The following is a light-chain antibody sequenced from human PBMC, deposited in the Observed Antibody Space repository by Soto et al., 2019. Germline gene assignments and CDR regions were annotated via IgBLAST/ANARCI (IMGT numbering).Light chain of an antibody. V-gene: IGKV1-27*01. Sequence: DIQMTQSPSSLSASVGDRVTITCRASQGISNYLAWYQQKPGKVPKLLIYAASTLQSGVPSRFSGSLSGTDFTPTISSLQHAHVAPYYSHKYNSAPFPFCPGTKVDI. CDR3: HKYNSAPFP. CDR2: AAS. CDR1: QGISNY. J-gene: IGKJ3*01.